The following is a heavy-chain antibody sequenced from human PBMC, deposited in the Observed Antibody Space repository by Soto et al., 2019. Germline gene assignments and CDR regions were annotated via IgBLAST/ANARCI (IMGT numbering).Heavy chain of an antibody. D-gene: IGHD4-4*01. Sequence: QVQLQESGPGLVKPSGTLSLTCAVSGGSISSSNWWSWVRQPPGKGLEWIGEIYHSGSTNYNPSLKSRVTRSVDKSKNQLSLKLSSVTAADTAVYYCARFIPLTTRIENNWFDPWGQGTLVTVSS. CDR2: IYHSGST. V-gene: IGHV4-4*02. J-gene: IGHJ5*02. CDR1: GGSISSSNW. CDR3: ARFIPLTTRIENNWFDP.